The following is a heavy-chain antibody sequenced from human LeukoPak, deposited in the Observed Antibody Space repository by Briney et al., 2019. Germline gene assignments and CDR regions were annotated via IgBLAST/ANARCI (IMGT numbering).Heavy chain of an antibody. D-gene: IGHD6-19*01. Sequence: GGSLRLSGAASVFSVSNAYLSWVRQARGRGLEWVSLLYSGRSTYSADSVRGRFTISRDNSKSTLYLQMNSLRAEDTAVYYCARVGYSSGWNRSWGQGTLVTVSS. J-gene: IGHJ4*02. CDR2: LYSGRST. CDR1: VFSVSNAY. CDR3: ARVGYSSGWNRS. V-gene: IGHV3-53*01.